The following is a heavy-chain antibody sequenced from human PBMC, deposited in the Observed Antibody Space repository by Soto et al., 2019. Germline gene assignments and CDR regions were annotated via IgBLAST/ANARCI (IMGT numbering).Heavy chain of an antibody. Sequence: TSETLSLTCTVSGGSISSGGYYWTWIRQHPGKGLEWIGYIYYSGSTFYNPSLNNRAAISLDTSKNQFSLNLSSVTAADTAVYYCARSSTWHLFDYWGQGTLVTVSS. CDR3: ARSSTWHLFDY. D-gene: IGHD6-13*01. CDR2: IYYSGST. V-gene: IGHV4-31*03. J-gene: IGHJ4*02. CDR1: GGSISSGGYY.